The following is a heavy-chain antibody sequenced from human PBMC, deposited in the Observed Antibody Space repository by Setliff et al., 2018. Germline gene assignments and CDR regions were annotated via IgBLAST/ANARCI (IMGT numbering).Heavy chain of an antibody. CDR2: IYTSGST. Sequence: SETLSLTCTISGGSISSYFWTWIRQPAGKGLEWIGRIYTSGSTNYNPSLKSRVTMSIDTSKNQFSLKLTSVTAADMAVYYCVRDLPELTGRSFDPWGQGTQVTVSS. CDR3: VRDLPELTGRSFDP. V-gene: IGHV4-4*07. J-gene: IGHJ5*01. D-gene: IGHD7-27*01. CDR1: GGSISSYF.